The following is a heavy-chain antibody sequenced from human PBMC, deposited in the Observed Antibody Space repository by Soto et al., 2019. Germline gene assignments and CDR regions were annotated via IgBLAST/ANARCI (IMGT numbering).Heavy chain of an antibody. J-gene: IGHJ4*02. D-gene: IGHD6-19*01. CDR2: ISYDGSNK. Sequence: SLRLSCAASGFTFSSYAMHWVRQAPGKGLEWVAVISYDGSNKYYADSVKGRFTISRDNSKNTLYLQMNSLRAEDTAVYYCARVPSSSGRAHFDYRAQGTLVTVSS. CDR3: ARVPSSSGRAHFDY. CDR1: GFTFSSYA. V-gene: IGHV3-30-3*01.